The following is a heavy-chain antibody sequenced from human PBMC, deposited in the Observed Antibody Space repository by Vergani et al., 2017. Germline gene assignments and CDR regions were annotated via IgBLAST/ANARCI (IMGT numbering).Heavy chain of an antibody. CDR3: AKDSRLLEWLLSDYMDV. V-gene: IGHV3-23*01. CDR2: ISGSGGST. J-gene: IGHJ6*03. Sequence: EVQLLESGGGLVQPGGSLRLSCAASGFTFSSYAMSWVRQAPGKGLEWVSAISGSGGSTYYADSVKGRFTISRDNSKNTLYLQMNSLRAEDTAVYYCAKDSRLLEWLLSDYMDVWGKGTTVTVSS. CDR1: GFTFSSYA. D-gene: IGHD3-3*01.